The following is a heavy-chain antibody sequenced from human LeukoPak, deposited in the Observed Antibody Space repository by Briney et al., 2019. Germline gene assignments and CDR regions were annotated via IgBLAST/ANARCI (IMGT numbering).Heavy chain of an antibody. D-gene: IGHD3-22*01. CDR3: ARHPNYYDSSGYYYGGVDY. CDR2: IYYSGST. CDR1: GGSISSSSYY. V-gene: IGHV4-39*01. J-gene: IGHJ4*02. Sequence: NPSETLSLTCTVSGGSISSSSYYWGWIRQPPGKGLEWIGSIYYSGSTYYNPSLKSRVTISVDTSKNQFSLKLSSVTAADTAVYYCARHPNYYDSSGYYYGGVDYWGQGTLVTVSS.